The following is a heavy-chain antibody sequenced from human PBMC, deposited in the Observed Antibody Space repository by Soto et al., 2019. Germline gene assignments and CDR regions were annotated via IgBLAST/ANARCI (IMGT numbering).Heavy chain of an antibody. CDR3: ARDINYDILTGQDAFDI. CDR1: GFTFSSYS. V-gene: IGHV3-21*01. J-gene: IGHJ3*02. D-gene: IGHD3-9*01. Sequence: GSLRLSCAASGFTFSSYSMNWVRQAPGKGLEWVSSISSSSSYIYYADSVKGRFTISRDNAKNSLYLQMNSLRAEDTAVYYCARDINYDILTGQDAFDIWGQGTMVTVSS. CDR2: ISSSSSYI.